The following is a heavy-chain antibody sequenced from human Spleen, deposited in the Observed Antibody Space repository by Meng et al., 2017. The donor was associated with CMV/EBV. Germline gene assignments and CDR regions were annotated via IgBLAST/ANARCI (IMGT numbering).Heavy chain of an antibody. V-gene: IGHV1-69*05. Sequence: GNFSSYAISWVRQAPGQGLEWMGGIIPIFGTANYAQKFQGRVTITTDESTSTAYMELSSLRSEDTAVYYCARSRSTILRGKENWFDPWGQGTLVTVSS. CDR1: GNFSSYA. CDR3: ARSRSTILRGKENWFDP. D-gene: IGHD2/OR15-2a*01. CDR2: IIPIFGTA. J-gene: IGHJ5*02.